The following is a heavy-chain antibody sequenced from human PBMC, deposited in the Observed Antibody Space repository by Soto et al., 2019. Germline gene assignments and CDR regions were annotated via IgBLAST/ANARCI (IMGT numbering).Heavy chain of an antibody. CDR1: GASVSSESYY. V-gene: IGHV4-61*01. Sequence: PSETLSLTCSVTGASVSSESYYWTWIRQPPGKGLEWIGYIYQTGSTDSNPSLKTRVTISLDTARNQFSLKLTSVTAADTAIYYCAKNRAPRGMVTLFEEEEDWGRGILVTVSS. J-gene: IGHJ4*02. D-gene: IGHD2-21*02. CDR2: IYQTGST. CDR3: AKNRAPRGMVTLFEEEED.